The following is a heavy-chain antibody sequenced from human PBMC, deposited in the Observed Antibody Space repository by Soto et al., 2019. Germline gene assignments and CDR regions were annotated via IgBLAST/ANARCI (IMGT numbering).Heavy chain of an antibody. CDR2: FDPEDGET. CDR3: ATVVAVVTGNAFDI. V-gene: IGHV1-24*01. CDR1: GYTLTELS. Sequence: ASVKVSCKVSGYTLTELSMHWVRQAPGKGLEWMGGFDPEDGETIYAQKFQGRVTMTEDTSTDTAYMELSSLGSEDTAVYYCATVVAVVTGNAFDIWGQGTMVTVSS. D-gene: IGHD3-10*01. J-gene: IGHJ3*02.